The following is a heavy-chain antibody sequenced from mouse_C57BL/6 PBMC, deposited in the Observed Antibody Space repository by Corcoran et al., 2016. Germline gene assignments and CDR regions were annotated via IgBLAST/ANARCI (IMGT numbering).Heavy chain of an antibody. CDR1: GYTFTDYY. Sequence: EVQLQQSGPELVKPGASVKISCKASGYTFTDYYMTWVKQSHGKSLEWIGDINPNNGGTSYNQKFKGKATLTVDKSSSTAYMELRSLTAEDSAVYYCARELYDDWGQGTTLTVSS. CDR2: INPNNGGT. J-gene: IGHJ2*01. V-gene: IGHV1-26*01. CDR3: ARELYDD.